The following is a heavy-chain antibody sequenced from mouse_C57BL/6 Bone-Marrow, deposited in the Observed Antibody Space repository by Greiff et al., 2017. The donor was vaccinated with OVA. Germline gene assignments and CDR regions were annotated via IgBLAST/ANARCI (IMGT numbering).Heavy chain of an antibody. Sequence: LQESGAELVRPGTSVKVSCKASGYAFTNYLLEWVKQRPGQGLEWIGVINPGSGGTNYNEKVKGKATLTADKSSSTAYMQLSSLTSEDSAVYFCARSLYYYGSSRAWFAYWGQGTLVTVSA. D-gene: IGHD1-1*01. CDR1: GYAFTNYL. J-gene: IGHJ3*01. CDR3: ARSLYYYGSSRAWFAY. CDR2: INPGSGGT. V-gene: IGHV1-54*01.